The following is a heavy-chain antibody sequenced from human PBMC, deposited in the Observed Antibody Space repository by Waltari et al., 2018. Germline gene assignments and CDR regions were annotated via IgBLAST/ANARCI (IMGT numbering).Heavy chain of an antibody. D-gene: IGHD3-10*01. CDR2: ISFSGTT. CDR3: ARTYLYYGSGRSELDY. J-gene: IGHJ4*02. V-gene: IGHV4-34*01. CDR1: SGSFNAYF. Sequence: QVRLEQWGADLLTPSETLSLTCAIYSGSFNAYFLPWIRRSPGGGLEWIGDISFSGTTNYNPALESRVSMSVDVSKNQFSLKLTSVTAADTAVYYCARTYLYYGSGRSELDYWGRGTLVTVSS.